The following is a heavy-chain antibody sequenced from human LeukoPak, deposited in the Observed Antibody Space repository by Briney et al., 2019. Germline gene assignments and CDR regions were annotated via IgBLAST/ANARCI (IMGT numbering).Heavy chain of an antibody. J-gene: IGHJ5*02. D-gene: IGHD5/OR15-5a*01. V-gene: IGHV3-23*01. CDR2: INDNSRNT. CDR1: GFSFSRYG. CDR3: TKDAGPVYDWFDP. Sequence: GGSLRLSCAASGFSFSRYGMAWFRQIPGKGLEWVSTINDNSRNTHYADSAKARFTISRDNSKNTLYLEMHSLRVEDTALYYCTKDAGPVYDWFDPWGPGTRVTVSS.